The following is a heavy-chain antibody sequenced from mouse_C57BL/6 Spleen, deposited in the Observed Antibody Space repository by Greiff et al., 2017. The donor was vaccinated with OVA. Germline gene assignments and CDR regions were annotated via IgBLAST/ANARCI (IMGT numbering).Heavy chain of an antibody. V-gene: IGHV1-20*01. D-gene: IGHD1-1*01. J-gene: IGHJ2*01. CDR3: ARGGITTVVALGDFDY. CDR2: INPYNGDT. CDR1: GYSFTGYF. Sequence: VQLQQSGPELVKPGDSVKISCKASGYSFTGYFMNWVMQSHGKSLEWIGRINPYNGDTFYNQKFKGKATLTVDKSSSTAHMERRGLTSEDSAVYYCARGGITTVVALGDFDYWGQGTTLTVSS.